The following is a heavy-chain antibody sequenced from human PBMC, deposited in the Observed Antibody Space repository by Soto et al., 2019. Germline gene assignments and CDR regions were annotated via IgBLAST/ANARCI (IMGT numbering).Heavy chain of an antibody. D-gene: IGHD5-18*01. CDR1: GFTFSNYY. CDR3: ARVNGDIYGWDYFDY. J-gene: IGHJ4*02. Sequence: GGSLRLSCAASGFTFSNYYVHWVRQAPGKGLVWVARINNDGSSTNYGDSVKGRFTISRDNAKNTLYLQMNSLRVEDTAVYYCARVNGDIYGWDYFDYWGQGTLVTVSS. V-gene: IGHV3-74*01. CDR2: INNDGSST.